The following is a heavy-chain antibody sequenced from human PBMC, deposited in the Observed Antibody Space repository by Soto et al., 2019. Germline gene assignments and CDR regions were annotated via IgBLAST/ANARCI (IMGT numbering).Heavy chain of an antibody. CDR3: ARPYCSRTSCPPYYYYYGLNV. V-gene: IGHV1-18*04. CDR2: ISAYNGNT. Sequence: ASVKVSCKASGYTFTSYGISWVRQAPGQGLEWMGWISAYNGNTNYAQKLQGRVTMTTDTSTSTAYMELRSLRSDDTAVYYCARPYCSRTSCPPYYYYYGLNVWGQGTTVTVSS. D-gene: IGHD2-2*01. J-gene: IGHJ6*02. CDR1: GYTFTSYG.